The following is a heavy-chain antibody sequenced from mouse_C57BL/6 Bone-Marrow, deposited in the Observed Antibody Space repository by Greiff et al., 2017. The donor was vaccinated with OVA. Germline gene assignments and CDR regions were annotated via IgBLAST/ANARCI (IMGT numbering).Heavy chain of an antibody. J-gene: IGHJ1*03. D-gene: IGHD1-1*01. CDR1: GYTFTSYG. V-gene: IGHV1-81*01. CDR2: IYPRSGNT. Sequence: VQLKESGAELARPGASVKLSCKASGYTFTSYGISWVKQRTGQGLEWIGEIYPRSGNTYYNEKFKGKATLTADKSSSTAYMELRSLTSEDSAVYFCARDPTVVASYWYFDVWGTGTTVTVSS. CDR3: ARDPTVVASYWYFDV.